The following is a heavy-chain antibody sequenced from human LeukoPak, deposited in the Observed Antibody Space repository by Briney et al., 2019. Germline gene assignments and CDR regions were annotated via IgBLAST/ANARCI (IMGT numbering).Heavy chain of an antibody. CDR1: GGSISSYY. J-gene: IGHJ6*02. V-gene: IGHV4-59*08. D-gene: IGHD3-10*01. CDR2: IYYSGST. CDR3: ARSAYYYGSGSYYNGMDV. Sequence: SETLSLTCTVSGGSISSYYWSWIRQPPGKGLEWIGYIYYSGSTNYNPSLKSRVTISVDTSKNQFSLKLSSVTAADTAVYYCARSAYYYGSGSYYNGMDVWGQGTTVTVSS.